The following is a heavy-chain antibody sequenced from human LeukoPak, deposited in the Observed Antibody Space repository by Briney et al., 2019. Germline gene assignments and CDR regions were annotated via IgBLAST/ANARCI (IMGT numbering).Heavy chain of an antibody. D-gene: IGHD5-24*01. V-gene: IGHV3-23*01. CDR2: IRSNGVIT. CDR3: VKDDAWVQYQD. CDR1: GFIFSHHG. J-gene: IGHJ4*02. Sequence: PGGSLRLSCAASGFIFSHHGMNWVRQAPGKGLEWVSGIRSNGVITYYADSVKGRFTIPRDNSKNTVDLQMNSLRGEDTAIYYCVKDDAWVQYQDWGQGILVTVSS.